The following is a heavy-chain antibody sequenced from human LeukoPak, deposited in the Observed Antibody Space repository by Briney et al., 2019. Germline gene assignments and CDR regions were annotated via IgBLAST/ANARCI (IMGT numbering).Heavy chain of an antibody. CDR2: ISGRGETT. CDR1: GFTFSSYA. CDR3: AKDVIRGAISYFES. D-gene: IGHD3-10*01. V-gene: IGHV3-23*01. Sequence: GGSLRLSCAASGFTFSSYAMSWVRQAPGKGLEWVSGISGRGETTYYADSVQGRFNISRDNSKNTLFLEVNSLRAEDTAVYYCAKDVIRGAISYFESWGQGTPVVVSS. J-gene: IGHJ4*02.